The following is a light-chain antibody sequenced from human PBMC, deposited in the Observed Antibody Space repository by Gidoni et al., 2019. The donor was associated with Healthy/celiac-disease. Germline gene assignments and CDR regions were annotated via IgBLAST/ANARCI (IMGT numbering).Light chain of an antibody. CDR2: GAS. V-gene: IGKV3-15*01. J-gene: IGKJ5*01. Sequence: EIVMTQSPATLSVSPGERATLSCRASHSVSSNLAWYQQKPGQAPRLLIYGASTRATGIPARFSGSGSGTEFTLTISSLQSEDFAVYDCQQYNTWPPITFGQGTRLEIK. CDR3: QQYNTWPPIT. CDR1: HSVSSN.